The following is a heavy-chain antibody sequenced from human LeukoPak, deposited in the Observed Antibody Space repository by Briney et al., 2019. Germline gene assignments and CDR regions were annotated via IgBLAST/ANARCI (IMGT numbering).Heavy chain of an antibody. V-gene: IGHV4-59*08. CDR3: ARSEWGWLQFNYYGMDV. J-gene: IGHJ6*02. Sequence: SETLSLTCTVSGGSISSYYWSWIRQPPGKGLEWIGYIYYSGSTNYNPSLKSRATISVDTSKNQFSLKLSSVTAADTAVYYCARSEWGWLQFNYYGMDVWGQGTTVTVSS. CDR2: IYYSGST. CDR1: GGSISSYY. D-gene: IGHD5-24*01.